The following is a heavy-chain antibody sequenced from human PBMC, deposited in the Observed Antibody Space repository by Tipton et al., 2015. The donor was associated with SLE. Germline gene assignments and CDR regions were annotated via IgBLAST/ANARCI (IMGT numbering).Heavy chain of an antibody. J-gene: IGHJ5*02. CDR3: ARGGECTNGVCYLNYFDP. CDR2: IYDGGST. D-gene: IGHD2-8*01. CDR1: GGSISSGDYY. V-gene: IGHV4-30-2*01. Sequence: TLSLTCTVSGGSISSGDYYWSWIRQPPGKGLEWIAYIYDGGSTYYNPSLKSRVTISVDRSKNQFSLRLRSVTAADTAVYYCARGGECTNGVCYLNYFDPWGQGTLVTVSS.